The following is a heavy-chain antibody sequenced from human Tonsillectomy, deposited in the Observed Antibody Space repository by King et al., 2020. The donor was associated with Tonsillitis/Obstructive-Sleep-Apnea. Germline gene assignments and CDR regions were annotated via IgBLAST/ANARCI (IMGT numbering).Heavy chain of an antibody. CDR3: AHAADHNQMGLFFH. V-gene: IGHV2-5*02. D-gene: IGHD1-14*01. Sequence: ITLKESGPTLVKPTQTLTLTCTFSGFSLRTSGVRVGWIRQPPGKALEWLALIYWDDDKRYSPSLKTRLTVTKDTSKNQVVLTMTNMDPVDTATYYCAHAADHNQMGLFFHWGQGTLVTVSS. CDR2: IYWDDDK. CDR1: GFSLRTSGVR. J-gene: IGHJ4*02.